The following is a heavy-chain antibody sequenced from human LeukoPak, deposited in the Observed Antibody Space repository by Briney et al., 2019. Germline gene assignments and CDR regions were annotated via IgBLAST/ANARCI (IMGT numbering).Heavy chain of an antibody. D-gene: IGHD5-18*01. Sequence: GGSLRLSCAASGFTLSTNCMTWVRQAPGKGLEWVSTIYSGGTTYYADSVMGRFTISRHNFRNTLYLQMNSLRAEDTAVYYCARVDTVMAYYFDLWGQGTLVTVSS. CDR3: ARVDTVMAYYFDL. V-gene: IGHV3-53*04. J-gene: IGHJ4*02. CDR1: GFTLSTNC. CDR2: IYSGGTT.